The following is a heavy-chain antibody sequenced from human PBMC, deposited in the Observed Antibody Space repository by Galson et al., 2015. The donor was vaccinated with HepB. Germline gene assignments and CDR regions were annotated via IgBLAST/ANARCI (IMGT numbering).Heavy chain of an antibody. CDR1: GFSLSASGVS. CDR3: ARIHADRRIAAGGRVYENFYWFDP. Sequence: PALVKPTQPLTLTCTFSGFSLSASGVSVGWIRQPPGKALEWLALIYWDDDKRYSPSLKSRLTITKDTSKNQVVLTMTNMDPVDTATYYCARIHADRRIAAGGRVYENFYWFDPWGQGTLVTVSS. J-gene: IGHJ5*02. CDR2: IYWDDDK. V-gene: IGHV2-5*02. D-gene: IGHD6-13*01.